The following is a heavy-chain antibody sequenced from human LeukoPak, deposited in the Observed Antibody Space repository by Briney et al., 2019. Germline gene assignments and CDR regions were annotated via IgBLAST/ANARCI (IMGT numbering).Heavy chain of an antibody. D-gene: IGHD3-22*01. CDR1: GGSISSYY. J-gene: IGHJ4*02. CDR2: IYTSGST. CDR3: ARAGYYYDSGGYSPLFDY. Sequence: SETLSLTCTVSGGSISSYYWSWIRQPAGKGLEWIGRIYTSGSTNYNPSLKSRVTMSVDTSKNQFSLKLSSVTAADTAVYYCARAGYYYDSGGYSPLFDYWGQGTLVTVSS. V-gene: IGHV4-4*07.